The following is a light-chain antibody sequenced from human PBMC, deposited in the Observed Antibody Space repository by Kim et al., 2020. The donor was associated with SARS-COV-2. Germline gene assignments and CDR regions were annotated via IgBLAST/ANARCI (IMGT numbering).Light chain of an antibody. V-gene: IGKV3-11*01. CDR2: DTS. CDR1: QSLNHY. J-gene: IGKJ1*01. CDR3: QHRSNWWT. Sequence: EIVLTQSPANVSLSPGEGVTLSCRASQSLNHYVAWYQQKPGQTPRLLIYDTSVRATGIPARFSGSGSGTHFSLTISRLEPDDFAVYYCQHRSNWWTFGPGTKVDIK.